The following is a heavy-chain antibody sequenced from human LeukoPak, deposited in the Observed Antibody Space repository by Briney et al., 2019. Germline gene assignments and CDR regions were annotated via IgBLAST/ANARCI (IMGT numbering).Heavy chain of an antibody. CDR3: ARSDYMAGFDY. CDR2: ISAYNGNT. J-gene: IGHJ4*02. V-gene: IGHV1-18*01. CDR1: GGTFSSYA. D-gene: IGHD4/OR15-4a*01. Sequence: GASVKVSCKASGGTFSSYAISWVRQAPGQGLEWMGWISAYNGNTNYAQKLQGRVTMTTDTSTSTAYMELRSLRSDDTAVYYCARSDYMAGFDYWGQGTLVTVSS.